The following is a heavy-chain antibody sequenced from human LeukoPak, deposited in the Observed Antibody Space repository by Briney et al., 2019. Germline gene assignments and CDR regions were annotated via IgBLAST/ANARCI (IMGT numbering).Heavy chain of an antibody. V-gene: IGHV3-66*02. CDR3: ARDSRSGYYYGMDV. D-gene: IGHD6-6*01. CDR2: IYSGGST. CDR1: GFTVSSNY. J-gene: IGHJ6*02. Sequence: GGSLRLSCAASGFTVSSNYMSWVRQAPGKGLEWVSVIYSGGSTYYADSVKGRFTISRDNSKNTLCLQMNSLRAEDTAVYYCARDSRSGYYYGMDVWGQGTTVTVPS.